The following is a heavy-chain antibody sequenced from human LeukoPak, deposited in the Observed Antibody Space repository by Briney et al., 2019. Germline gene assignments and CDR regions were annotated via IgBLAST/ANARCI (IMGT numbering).Heavy chain of an antibody. J-gene: IGHJ4*02. CDR1: GFTFSSYS. V-gene: IGHV3-48*04. D-gene: IGHD6-19*01. CDR3: ALYSSGLLDY. Sequence: GGSLRLSCAASGFTFSSYSMNWVRQAPGKGLEWVSYISSSSSTIYYADSVKGRFTISRDNAKNSLYLQMNSLRAEDTAVYYCALYSSGLLDYWGQGTLVTVSS. CDR2: ISSSSSTI.